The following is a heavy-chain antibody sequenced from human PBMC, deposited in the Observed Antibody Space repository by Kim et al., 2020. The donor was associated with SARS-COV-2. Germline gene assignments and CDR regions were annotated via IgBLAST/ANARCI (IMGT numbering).Heavy chain of an antibody. D-gene: IGHD6-19*01. V-gene: IGHV3-48*03. CDR3: ASSAVAGTVAPRDWYFDL. J-gene: IGHJ2*01. Sequence: TGRFTIPRDNAKNSLYLQMNSLRAEDTAVYYCASSAVAGTVAPRDWYFDLWGRGTLVTVSS.